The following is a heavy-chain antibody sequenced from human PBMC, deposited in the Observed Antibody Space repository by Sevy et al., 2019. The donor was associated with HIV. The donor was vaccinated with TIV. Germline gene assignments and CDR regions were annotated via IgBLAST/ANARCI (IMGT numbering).Heavy chain of an antibody. CDR2: IKEDGSGK. J-gene: IGHJ3*01. CDR3: ARESIAAGVEAFDV. D-gene: IGHD6-25*01. Sequence: GGSLRLSCAASGFIVSRHWMSWVRQAPGKGLEWVANIKEDGSGKYYVNSVKGRFTISKDNAKNSLYLQMNRLRVEDTAVYFCARESIAAGVEAFDVWGQGTMVTVSS. CDR1: GFIVSRHW. V-gene: IGHV3-7*03.